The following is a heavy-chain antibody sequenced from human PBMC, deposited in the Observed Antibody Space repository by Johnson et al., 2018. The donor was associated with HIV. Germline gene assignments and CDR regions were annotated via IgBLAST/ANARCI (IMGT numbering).Heavy chain of an antibody. CDR3: VRRFYDSSAFDI. V-gene: IGHV3-66*04. D-gene: IGHD3-22*01. CDR2: IYSGGST. CDR1: GFTFDDYG. J-gene: IGHJ3*02. Sequence: VQLVESGGGLVQPGGSLRLSCAASGFTFDDYGMTWVRQAPGKGLEWVSVIYSGGSTYYADSVKGRFTISRDNSKNTLFLQMNSLRAEDTAVYYCVRRFYDSSAFDIWGQGTLVTVSS.